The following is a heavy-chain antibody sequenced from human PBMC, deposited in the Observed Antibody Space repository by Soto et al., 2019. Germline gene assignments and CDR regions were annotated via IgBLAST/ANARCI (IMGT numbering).Heavy chain of an antibody. CDR2: IKGDVITT. Sequence: EVQLVESGGGLVQPGGSLRLSCAASGFAFSSYWIHWVRQAPGEGLVWVSRIKGDVITTNYADSVKGRFTISRDNAKNTVFLQINRLRDEDTAVYFCARGAFGAYYLDSWGQGTLVTVSS. V-gene: IGHV3-74*01. D-gene: IGHD3-3*01. CDR3: ARGAFGAYYLDS. J-gene: IGHJ5*01. CDR1: GFAFSSYW.